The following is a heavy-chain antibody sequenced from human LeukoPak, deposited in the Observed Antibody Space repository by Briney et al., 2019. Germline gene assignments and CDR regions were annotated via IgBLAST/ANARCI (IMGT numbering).Heavy chain of an antibody. Sequence: PSETLSLTSAVYGGSFNDYYCSWIRQPPGKGLEWIGEINRSGNTNYNPSLKSRVTISVDTSKNQFSLKLSSVTAADTAVYYCARDRALPITMIVVGDYFYYWGRGTLVTVSS. CDR2: INRSGNT. J-gene: IGHJ4*02. D-gene: IGHD3-22*01. CDR1: GGSFNDYY. CDR3: ARDRALPITMIVVGDYFYY. V-gene: IGHV4-34*01.